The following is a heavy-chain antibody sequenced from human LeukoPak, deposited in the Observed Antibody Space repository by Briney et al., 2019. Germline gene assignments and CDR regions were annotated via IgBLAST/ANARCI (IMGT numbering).Heavy chain of an antibody. J-gene: IGHJ4*02. CDR2: ISSGSSYI. CDR3: AKASSAGIAVAGTEGYFDY. D-gene: IGHD6-19*01. Sequence: GGSLRLSCAASGFTFSTYSMNWVRQAPGKGLEWVSSISSGSSYIYYADSVKGRFTISRDNAKNSLYLQMNSLRAEDTAVYYCAKASSAGIAVAGTEGYFDYWGQGTLVTVSS. CDR1: GFTFSTYS. V-gene: IGHV3-21*01.